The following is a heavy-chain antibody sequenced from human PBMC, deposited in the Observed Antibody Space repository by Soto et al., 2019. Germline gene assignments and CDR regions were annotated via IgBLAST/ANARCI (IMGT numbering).Heavy chain of an antibody. D-gene: IGHD4-17*01. Sequence: GGSLRLSCAASGFTFSSYGMHWVRQAPGKGLEWVAVISYDGSNKYYADSVKGRFTISRDNSKNTLYLQMNSLRAEDTAVYYCAKHAATVNAFDIWGQGTMVTVSS. CDR3: AKHAATVNAFDI. CDR2: ISYDGSNK. V-gene: IGHV3-30*18. CDR1: GFTFSSYG. J-gene: IGHJ3*02.